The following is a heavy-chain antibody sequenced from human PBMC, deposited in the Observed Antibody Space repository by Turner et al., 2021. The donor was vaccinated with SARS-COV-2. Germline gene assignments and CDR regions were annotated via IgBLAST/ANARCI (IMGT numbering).Heavy chain of an antibody. V-gene: IGHV3-13*01. D-gene: IGHD6-19*01. Sequence: EVQLVESGGGLVQPGGSLRLACVAAGFTFSSYDMHWVRQATGKGLEWVSAIGTAGNTYSPGSVKGRFTISRENAKTSLYLQMNSLRAEDTAVYYCARVFPTDSSVWYRYYYYYGMDVWGQGTTVTVSS. CDR1: GFTFSSYD. CDR2: IGTAGNT. J-gene: IGHJ6*02. CDR3: ARVFPTDSSVWYRYYYYYGMDV.